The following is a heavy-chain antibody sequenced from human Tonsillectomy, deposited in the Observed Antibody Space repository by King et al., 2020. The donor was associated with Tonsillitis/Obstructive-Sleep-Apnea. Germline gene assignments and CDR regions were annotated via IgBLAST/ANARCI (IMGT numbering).Heavy chain of an antibody. Sequence: VQLQESGGGVVQPGRSLRLSCAASGFTFSNYGMHWVRQAPGKGLEWVAVISYDGSNKYYADSVKGRFTISRDKSKNTLDLQMDSLRAEDTAVYYCAKAQYYDILTGYWGDYYYYGMDVWGQGTTVTVSS. J-gene: IGHJ6*02. CDR2: ISYDGSNK. V-gene: IGHV3-30*18. D-gene: IGHD3-9*01. CDR1: GFTFSNYG. CDR3: AKAQYYDILTGYWGDYYYYGMDV.